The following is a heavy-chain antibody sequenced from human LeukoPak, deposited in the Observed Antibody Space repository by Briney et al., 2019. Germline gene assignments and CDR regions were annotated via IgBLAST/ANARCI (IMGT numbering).Heavy chain of an antibody. Sequence: ASVKVSCKASGYTFTSYYMHWVRRAPGQGLEWMGIINPSGGSTSYAQKFQGRVTMTRDMSTSTVYMELSSLRSEDTAVYYCARGNTYYYDSSGYTANWFDPWGQGTLVTVSS. CDR1: GYTFTSYY. CDR2: INPSGGST. CDR3: ARGNTYYYDSSGYTANWFDP. V-gene: IGHV1-46*01. D-gene: IGHD3-22*01. J-gene: IGHJ5*02.